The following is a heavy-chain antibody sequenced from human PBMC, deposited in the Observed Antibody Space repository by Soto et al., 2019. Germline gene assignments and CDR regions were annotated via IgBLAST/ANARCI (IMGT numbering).Heavy chain of an antibody. Sequence: PGGSLRLSCAASGFTFSSYAMHWVRQAPGKGLEWVAVISYDGSNKYYADSVKGRFTISRDNSKNTLYLQMNSLRAEDTAVYYCASGDLDIVVVVAATRLFDYWGQGTLVTVSS. CDR1: GFTFSSYA. CDR2: ISYDGSNK. V-gene: IGHV3-30-3*01. D-gene: IGHD2-15*01. CDR3: ASGDLDIVVVVAATRLFDY. J-gene: IGHJ4*02.